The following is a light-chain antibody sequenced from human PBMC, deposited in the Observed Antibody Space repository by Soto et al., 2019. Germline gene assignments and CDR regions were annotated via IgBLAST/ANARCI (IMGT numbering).Light chain of an antibody. Sequence: QSVLTQPPSVSGAPGQRVTISCTGIRSNIGAGYDVHWYQQLPGTAPKLLIYGNSNRPSGVPDRFSGSKSGTSASLAITGLQAEDEADYYCQSYDSSLSAVVFGGGTKLTV. V-gene: IGLV1-40*01. CDR2: GNS. CDR3: QSYDSSLSAVV. CDR1: RSNIGAGYD. J-gene: IGLJ2*01.